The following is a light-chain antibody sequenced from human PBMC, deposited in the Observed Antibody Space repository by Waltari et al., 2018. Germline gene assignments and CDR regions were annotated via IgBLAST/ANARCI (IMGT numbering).Light chain of an antibody. CDR3: QQYDGIVVT. CDR1: QTVSTIA. V-gene: IGKV3-20*01. J-gene: IGKJ4*01. CDR2: STY. Sequence: EIVLTQSPGTLSLSPGDXATLSCRASQTVSTIALSWYQQKPGQAPRVLIYSTYNRATGIPDRFSGSGSGTDFTLTINRLAPEDFAMYYCQQYDGIVVTFGGGTKVEI.